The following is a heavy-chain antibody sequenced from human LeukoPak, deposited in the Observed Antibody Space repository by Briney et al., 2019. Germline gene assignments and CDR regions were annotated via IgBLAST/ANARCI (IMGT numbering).Heavy chain of an antibody. D-gene: IGHD3-22*01. V-gene: IGHV1-18*01. CDR2: VSTYNGNT. CDR3: ARHSYDNSSYYQI. CDR1: GYTFTSYG. Sequence: ASVKVSCKASGYTFTSYGISWVRQAPGQGLEWMGWVSTYNGNTNYTQKFQGRVTLTTDTSTTTAYMELRSLRSDDTAVYYCARHSYDNSSYYQIWGQGTLVTVSS. J-gene: IGHJ4*02.